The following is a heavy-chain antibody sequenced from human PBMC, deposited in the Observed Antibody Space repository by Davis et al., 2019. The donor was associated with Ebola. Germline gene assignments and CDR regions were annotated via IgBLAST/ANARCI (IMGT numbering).Heavy chain of an antibody. J-gene: IGHJ6*02. CDR1: GGSISSSSYY. Sequence: MPSETLSLTCTVSGGSISSSSYYWGWIRQPPGKGLEWVGSIYYSGSTNYNPSLKSRVTISVDTSKNQFSLKLSSVTAADTAVYYCASARELGCCGMDVWGQGTTVTVSS. CDR2: IYYSGST. CDR3: ASARELGCCGMDV. D-gene: IGHD7-27*01. V-gene: IGHV4-39*07.